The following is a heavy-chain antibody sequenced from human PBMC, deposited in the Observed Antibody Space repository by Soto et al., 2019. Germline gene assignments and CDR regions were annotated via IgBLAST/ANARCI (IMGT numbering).Heavy chain of an antibody. CDR2: IYYSGST. V-gene: IGHV4-59*08. CDR3: ARHGWISGWLYYFDY. Sequence: SETLSLTCTVSGGSISSYYWSWIRQPPGKGLEWIGYIYYSGSTNYNPSLKSRVTISVDTSKNQFSLKLSSVTAADTAVYYCARHGWISGWLYYFDYWGQGTLVTGSS. CDR1: GGSISSYY. J-gene: IGHJ4*02. D-gene: IGHD6-19*01.